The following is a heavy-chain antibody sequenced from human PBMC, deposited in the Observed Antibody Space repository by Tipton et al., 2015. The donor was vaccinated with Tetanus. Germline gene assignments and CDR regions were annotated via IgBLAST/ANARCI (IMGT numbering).Heavy chain of an antibody. V-gene: IGHV3-21*01. CDR3: ASGSALDY. D-gene: IGHD6-25*01. CDR1: GFTFSSYS. J-gene: IGHJ4*02. CDR2: ISSTTSYI. Sequence: LVQSGGGLVKPGGSLRLSCAASGFTFSSYSMNWVRQAPGKGLEWVASISSTTSYIYYADSLKGRFTISRDNAKNSLYLQMDSLRAEDTAVYYCASGSALDYWGQGTLVTVSS.